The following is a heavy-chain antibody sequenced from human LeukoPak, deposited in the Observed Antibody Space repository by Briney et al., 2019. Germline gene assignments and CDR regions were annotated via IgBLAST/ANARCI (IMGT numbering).Heavy chain of an antibody. J-gene: IGHJ5*02. CDR3: ARDSCSSSWYRFDP. V-gene: IGHV4-4*07. CDR1: GGSISSYY. CDR2: IYTSGST. Sequence: SETLSLTCTVSGGSISSYYWSWIRQPAGKGLEWIGRIYTSGSTNYNPSLKSRVTMSVDTSKNQFSLKLSSVTAADTAVYYCARDSCSSSWYRFDPWGQGTLVTVSS. D-gene: IGHD6-13*01.